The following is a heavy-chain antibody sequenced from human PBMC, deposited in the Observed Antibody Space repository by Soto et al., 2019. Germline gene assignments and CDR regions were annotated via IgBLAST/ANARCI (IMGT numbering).Heavy chain of an antibody. D-gene: IGHD6-13*01. V-gene: IGHV5-10-1*01. Sequence: EVQLVPSGAEVKKPGESLRISCKGSGYSFTSYWISWVRQMPGKGLEWMGRIDPSDSYTNYSPSFQGHVTISADKSISTAYLQWSSLKPSDTALYYCARLQPAAGDNDLTFDYWGQGTLVTVSS. CDR3: ARLQPAAGDNDLTFDY. J-gene: IGHJ4*02. CDR2: IDPSDSYT. CDR1: GYSFTSYW.